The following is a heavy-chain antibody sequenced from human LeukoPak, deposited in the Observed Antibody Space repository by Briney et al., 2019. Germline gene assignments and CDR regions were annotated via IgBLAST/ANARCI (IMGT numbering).Heavy chain of an antibody. CDR2: IYHSGST. CDR1: GYSISSGYY. CDR3: ARRRKNDVLDY. Sequence: SETLSLTCAVSGYSISSGYYWGWIRQPPGKGLEWIGSIYHSGSTYYNPSLKSRVTISVDTSKNQFSLKLSSVTAADTAVYYCARRRKNDVLDYRGQGTLVTVSS. D-gene: IGHD1-1*01. V-gene: IGHV4-38-2*01. J-gene: IGHJ4*02.